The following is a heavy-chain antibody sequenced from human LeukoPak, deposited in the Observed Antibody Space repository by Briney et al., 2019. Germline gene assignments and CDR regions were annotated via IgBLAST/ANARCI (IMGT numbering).Heavy chain of an antibody. J-gene: IGHJ4*02. V-gene: IGHV4-59*11. CDR3: ARDSFYCSSTSCYFDY. CDR2: IYYSGST. D-gene: IGHD2-2*01. Sequence: PSETLSLTCSVSGGSLTSHYWSWIRQPPGKGLEWIGYIYYSGSTNYNPSLKSRLTISVDTSTNQFSLKLTSVTAADTAVYYCARDSFYCSSTSCYFDYWGQGTLVTVSS. CDR1: GGSLTSHY.